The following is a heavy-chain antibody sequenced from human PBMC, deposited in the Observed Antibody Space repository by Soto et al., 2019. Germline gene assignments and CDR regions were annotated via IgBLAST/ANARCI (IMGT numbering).Heavy chain of an antibody. CDR3: ARHRPEFLYCSSTSCYNYYYYMDV. J-gene: IGHJ6*03. CDR1: GYSFTSYW. D-gene: IGHD2-2*02. Sequence: PGESLKISCKGSGYSFTSYWIGWVRQMPGKGLEWMGIIYPGDSDTRYSPSFQGQVTISADKSISTAYLQWSSLKASDTAMYYCARHRPEFLYCSSTSCYNYYYYMDVWGKGTTVTVSS. V-gene: IGHV5-51*01. CDR2: IYPGDSDT.